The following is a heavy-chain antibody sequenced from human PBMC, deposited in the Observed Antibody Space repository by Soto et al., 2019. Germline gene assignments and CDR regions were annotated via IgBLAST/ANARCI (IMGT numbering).Heavy chain of an antibody. CDR1: GFTFSNAW. CDR3: TTGAYCGGDCYSDY. CDR2: IKSKTDGGTT. V-gene: IGHV3-15*01. Sequence: GGPLRLSCAASGFTFSNAWMSWVRQAPGKGLEWVGRIKSKTDGGTTDYAAPVKGRFTISRDDSKNTLYLQMNSLKTEDTAVYYCTTGAYCGGDCYSDYWGQGTLVTVSS. D-gene: IGHD2-21*02. J-gene: IGHJ4*02.